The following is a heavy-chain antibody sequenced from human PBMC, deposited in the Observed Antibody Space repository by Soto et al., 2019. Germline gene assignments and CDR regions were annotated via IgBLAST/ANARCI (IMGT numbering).Heavy chain of an antibody. CDR2: IKQDGGEK. CDR3: GRNSYANFAY. J-gene: IGHJ4*02. V-gene: IGHV3-7*01. Sequence: GGSLRLSCAASGFTFSNYWMSWVRQAPGRGLEWVASIKQDGGEKYYMDSVKGRFTISKDNAKNSLYLQLNSLRAGDTAVYYWGRNSYANFAYGGKGPLATVPS. D-gene: IGHD2-15*01. CDR1: GFTFSNYW.